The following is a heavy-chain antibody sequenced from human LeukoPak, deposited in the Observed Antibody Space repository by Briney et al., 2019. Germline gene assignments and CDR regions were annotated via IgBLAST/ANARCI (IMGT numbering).Heavy chain of an antibody. Sequence: ASVKVSCKASGYTFTSYDINWVRQATGQGLEWLGWMNPNSGNTGYAQKFQGRVTMTEDTSTDTAYMELSSLRSEDTAVYYCATDPTTYYYGSEDYWGQGTLVTVSS. CDR3: ATDPTTYYYGSEDY. CDR1: GYTFTSYD. V-gene: IGHV1-8*01. CDR2: MNPNSGNT. D-gene: IGHD3-10*01. J-gene: IGHJ4*02.